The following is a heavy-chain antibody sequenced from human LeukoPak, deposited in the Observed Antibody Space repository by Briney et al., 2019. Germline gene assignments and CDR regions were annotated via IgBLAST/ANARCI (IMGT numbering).Heavy chain of an antibody. CDR1: GFTFSNYW. J-gene: IGHJ4*02. CDR2: IKQDESEK. V-gene: IGHV3-7*01. Sequence: GGSLRLSCAASGFTFSNYWMTWVRQAPGKGLEWVANIKQDESEKYYVDSAKGRFTISRDNAKNSLYLQMNSLRAEDTPVYYFARDRDGPDYWGQGTLVTVSS. CDR3: ARDRDGPDY. D-gene: IGHD5-24*01.